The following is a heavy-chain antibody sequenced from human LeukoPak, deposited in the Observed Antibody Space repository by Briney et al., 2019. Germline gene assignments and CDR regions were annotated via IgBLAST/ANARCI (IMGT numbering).Heavy chain of an antibody. CDR2: ISDTVRDT. J-gene: IGHJ4*02. Sequence: GESLRLSCAASGFTFSAYGMSWVRQAPGKGLEWVSHISDTVRDTWYANSVKGRFIISRDNSRDTVYLQMGSLRPEDTALYFCAKDNYGGIFASWGQGTLVTVSS. V-gene: IGHV3-23*01. CDR3: AKDNYGGIFAS. CDR1: GFTFSAYG. D-gene: IGHD4-17*01.